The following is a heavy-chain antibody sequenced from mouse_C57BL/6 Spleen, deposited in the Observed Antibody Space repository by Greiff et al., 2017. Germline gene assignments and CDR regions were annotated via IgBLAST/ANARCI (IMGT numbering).Heavy chain of an antibody. V-gene: IGHV1-76*01. CDR1: GYTFTDYY. J-gene: IGHJ1*03. CDR2: IYPGSGNT. D-gene: IGHD1-1*02. Sequence: QVQLQQSGAELVRPGASVKLSCKASGYTFTDYYIDWVKQRPGQGLEWIARIYPGSGNTYYNEKFKGKATLTAEKSSSTAYMQLSSLTSEDSAVYFCAREGSYGGYFDVWGTGTTVTVSS. CDR3: AREGSYGGYFDV.